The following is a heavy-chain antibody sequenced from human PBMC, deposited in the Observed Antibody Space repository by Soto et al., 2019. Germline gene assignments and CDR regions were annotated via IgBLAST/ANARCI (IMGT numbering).Heavy chain of an antibody. CDR3: ARAGDSSGPVALGY. V-gene: IGHV4-30-2*01. CDR2: IHHSGST. Sequence: QLQLQESGSGLVKPSQTLSLTCAVSGGSISSGGSSWSWIRQPPGKGLEWIGYIHHSGSTYYNPSLKRRVTISVDRSKNPFSLKLSSVTAADTAVYYCARAGDSSGPVALGYWGQGTLVTVSS. CDR1: GGSISSGGSS. J-gene: IGHJ4*02. D-gene: IGHD6-19*01.